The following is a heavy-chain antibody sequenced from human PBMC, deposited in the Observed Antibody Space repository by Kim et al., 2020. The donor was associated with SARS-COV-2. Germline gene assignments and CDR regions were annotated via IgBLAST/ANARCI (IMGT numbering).Heavy chain of an antibody. Sequence: SETLSLTCTVSGASMSSGDYYWSWICQPPGKGLEWIGRISNSGTTYYNPFLESRVIISLDMSKNQFSLKLSSETAADTAVYYCARVAGDSGPYPYYFDSWGQGTLITVSS. CDR1: GASMSSGDYY. J-gene: IGHJ4*02. D-gene: IGHD3-10*01. CDR3: ARVAGDSGPYPYYFDS. V-gene: IGHV4-30-4*01. CDR2: ISNSGTT.